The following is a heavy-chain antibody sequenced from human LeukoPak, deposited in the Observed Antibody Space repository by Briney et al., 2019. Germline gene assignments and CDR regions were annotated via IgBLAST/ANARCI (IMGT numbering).Heavy chain of an antibody. V-gene: IGHV4-59*11. CDR2: IYYSGP. CDR3: ARGPPNWYFDL. Sequence: SETLSLTCTVSGGSISNHYWSWIRQPPGKGLEWIGYIYYSGPNYNPSLKSRVTISLDTSKNQFSLRLSSVTAADTAVYYCARGPPNWYFDLWGRGTLVTVSS. J-gene: IGHJ2*01. CDR1: GGSISNHY.